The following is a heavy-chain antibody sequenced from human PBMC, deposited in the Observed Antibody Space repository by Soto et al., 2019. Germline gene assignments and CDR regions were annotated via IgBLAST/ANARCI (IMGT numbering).Heavy chain of an antibody. J-gene: IGHJ4*02. CDR1: GFTFRNAW. D-gene: IGHD2-2*01. Sequence: EVQLVESGGDLVKPGGSLRLLCVVSGFTFRNAWMSWVRQAPGRGLEWIGRIKPIADGGTAEYAAPMKGRFSLSRDDSKDTLFLHMDNLNTEDTGLYFCTTVYCATTSCFAPFDFWGQGTLVTVSS. V-gene: IGHV3-15*01. CDR2: IKPIADGGTA. CDR3: TTVYCATTSCFAPFDF.